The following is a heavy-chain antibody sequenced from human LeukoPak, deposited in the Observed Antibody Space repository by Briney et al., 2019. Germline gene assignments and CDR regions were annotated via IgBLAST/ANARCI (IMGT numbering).Heavy chain of an antibody. Sequence: SVKVSCEASGGTFSSYAISWVQQAPGQGLEWMGRIIPILGIANYAQKFQGRVTITAEKSTSTAYMELSSLRSGDTAVYYCASTGYVEMATINYWGQGTLVTVSS. D-gene: IGHD5-24*01. CDR2: IIPILGIA. J-gene: IGHJ4*02. CDR1: GGTFSSYA. V-gene: IGHV1-69*04. CDR3: ASTGYVEMATINY.